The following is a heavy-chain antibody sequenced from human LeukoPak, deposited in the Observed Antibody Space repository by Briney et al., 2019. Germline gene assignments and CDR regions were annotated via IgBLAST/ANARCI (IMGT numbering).Heavy chain of an antibody. D-gene: IGHD3-10*01. CDR1: GYTFTNYG. Sequence: ASVKVSCKASGYTFTNYGISWVRQAPGQGLEWMGWISAYNGNTNYAQKFQGRVTITADESTSTAYMELSSLRSEDTAVYYCAREYITMVRGVGTNWFDPWGQGTLVTVSS. J-gene: IGHJ5*02. CDR3: AREYITMVRGVGTNWFDP. CDR2: ISAYNGNT. V-gene: IGHV1-18*01.